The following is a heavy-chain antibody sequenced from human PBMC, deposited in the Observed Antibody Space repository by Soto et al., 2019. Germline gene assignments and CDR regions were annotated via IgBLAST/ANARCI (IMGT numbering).Heavy chain of an antibody. J-gene: IGHJ4*02. D-gene: IGHD6-13*01. CDR2: ISYDENNK. V-gene: IGHV3-30*18. CDR3: AKEPLNIAAAYY. CDR1: GFTFSSYG. Sequence: QVPLVESGGGVVQPGRSLRLSFAASGFTFSSYGIHWVRQAPGKGLEWVAFISYDENNKYYADSVKGRFTISRDNSKTTLYLQMNSLRAEDTAVYYCAKEPLNIAAAYYWGQGTLVTVSS.